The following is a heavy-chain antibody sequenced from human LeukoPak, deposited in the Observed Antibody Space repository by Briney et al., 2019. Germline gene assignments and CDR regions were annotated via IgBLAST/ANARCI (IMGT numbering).Heavy chain of an antibody. CDR1: GGSTSSSSYY. D-gene: IGHD6-19*01. Sequence: SETLSLTCTVSGGSTSSSSYYWGWLRQPPGRGLEGIGSIYYSGSTYYNPSLKRRVTISVNTSKNQFSLKLSSVTAADTAVYYCARYGKLAAVAVPDAFDIWGQGTMVTVSS. CDR3: ARYGKLAAVAVPDAFDI. V-gene: IGHV4-39*07. CDR2: IYYSGST. J-gene: IGHJ3*02.